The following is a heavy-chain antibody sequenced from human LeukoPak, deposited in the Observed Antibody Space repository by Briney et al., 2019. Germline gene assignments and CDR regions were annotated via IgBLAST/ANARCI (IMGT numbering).Heavy chain of an antibody. D-gene: IGHD6-13*01. CDR2: ISAYNGNT. Sequence: ASVKVSCKASGYTFTRYGISWVRQAPRQGLAWMGWISAYNGNTNYAQKLQGRVTMTTDTSTSTAYMELRSLRSDDTAVYYCAREDGQDLVFARHCYYGMDVWGQGTTVTVSS. CDR3: AREDGQDLVFARHCYYGMDV. V-gene: IGHV1-18*01. CDR1: GYTFTRYG. J-gene: IGHJ6*02.